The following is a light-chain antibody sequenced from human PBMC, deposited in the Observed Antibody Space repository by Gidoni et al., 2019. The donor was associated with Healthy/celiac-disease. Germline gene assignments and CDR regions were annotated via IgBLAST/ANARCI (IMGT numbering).Light chain of an antibody. J-gene: IGKJ4*01. CDR1: QSITSW. CDR2: DAS. V-gene: IGKV1-5*01. CDR3: QQYNSYSPHT. Sequence: DIQMPQSPSTLSASLGERVTITCRASQSITSWLACYQQKPGKAPKLLIYDASSLESGVPSRFSGSGSETEFTLTISSLQPDDFATYYCQQYNSYSPHTFGGGTKVEIK.